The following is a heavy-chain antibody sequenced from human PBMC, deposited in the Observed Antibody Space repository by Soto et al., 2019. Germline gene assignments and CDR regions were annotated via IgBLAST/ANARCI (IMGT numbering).Heavy chain of an antibody. CDR3: ARDGIGEYGDTTDYFDY. D-gene: IGHD4-17*01. J-gene: IGHJ4*02. Sequence: PGGSLRLSCAASGFTFSSYSMNWVRQAPGKELEWVSYISSSSSTIYYADSVKGRFTISRDNAKNSLYLQMNSLRDEDTAVYYCARDGIGEYGDTTDYFDYWGQGTLVTVSS. V-gene: IGHV3-48*02. CDR2: ISSSSSTI. CDR1: GFTFSSYS.